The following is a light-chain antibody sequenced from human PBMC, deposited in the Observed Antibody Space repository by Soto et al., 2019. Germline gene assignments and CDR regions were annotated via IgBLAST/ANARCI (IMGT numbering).Light chain of an antibody. CDR3: QPYYTYWT. J-gene: IGKJ1*01. V-gene: IGKV1-5*01. CDR1: QSISNW. CDR2: DAS. Sequence: DIQMTQSPSTLSASVGDRVTITCRASQSISNWLAWYQQKPGKAPKLLVYDASSLESGVPSRFRGGGSGTEFTLTIGILQPDDFGTYYCQPYYTYWTFGQGTKVEIK.